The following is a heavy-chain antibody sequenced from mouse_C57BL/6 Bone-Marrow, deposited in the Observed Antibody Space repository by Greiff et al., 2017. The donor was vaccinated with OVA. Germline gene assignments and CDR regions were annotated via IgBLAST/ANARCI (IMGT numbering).Heavy chain of an antibody. Sequence: QVQLQQPGAELVKPGASVKMSCKASGYTFTSYWITWVKQRPGQGLEWIGDIYPGSGSTNYNEKFKSKATLTVANSSSTAYMQLSSLTSEDSAVYYSSREDWFPWFAYWGQGTLVTVSA. V-gene: IGHV1-55*01. CDR1: GYTFTSYW. J-gene: IGHJ3*01. D-gene: IGHD2-2*01. CDR3: SREDWFPWFAY. CDR2: IYPGSGST.